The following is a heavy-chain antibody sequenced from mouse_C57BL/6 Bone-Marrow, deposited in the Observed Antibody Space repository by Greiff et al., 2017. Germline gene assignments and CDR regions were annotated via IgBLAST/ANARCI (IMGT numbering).Heavy chain of an antibody. CDR3: AREWYDGSIDY. CDR2: IYPRRGNT. Sequence: QVQLKQSGAELARPGASVKLSCKASGYNFTSYGISWVQQRTGQGLEWIGEIYPRRGNTSYNEKFKGKATLTAATSSSTAYMGLRSLKSEDSSVYFCAREWYDGSIDYWGQGNTLTVSS. CDR1: GYNFTSYG. D-gene: IGHD1-1*01. V-gene: IGHV1-81*01. J-gene: IGHJ2*01.